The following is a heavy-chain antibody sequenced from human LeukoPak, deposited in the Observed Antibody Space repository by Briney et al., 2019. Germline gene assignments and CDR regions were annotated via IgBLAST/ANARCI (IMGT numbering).Heavy chain of an antibody. Sequence: GGSLRLSCAASGFTFSSYGMHWVRRAPGKGLEWVAFIRYDGSNKYYADSVKGRFTISRDNSKNTLYLQMNSLRAEDTAVYYCAKDMREWELPGEGYFDYWGQGTLVTVSS. CDR2: IRYDGSNK. CDR1: GFTFSSYG. V-gene: IGHV3-30*02. D-gene: IGHD1-26*01. J-gene: IGHJ4*02. CDR3: AKDMREWELPGEGYFDY.